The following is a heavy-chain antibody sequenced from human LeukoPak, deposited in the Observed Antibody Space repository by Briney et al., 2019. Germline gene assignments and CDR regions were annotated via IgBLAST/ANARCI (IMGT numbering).Heavy chain of an antibody. Sequence: GGSLRLSCVASGFSFSSYAMSWVRQAPGKGLEWVSVIYSGGSTYYADSVKGRFTISRDNSKNTLYLQMNSLRAEDTAVYYCARSSGSYYPTFDYWGQGTLVTVSS. CDR1: GFSFSSYA. D-gene: IGHD3-10*01. CDR3: ARSSGSYYPTFDY. J-gene: IGHJ4*02. V-gene: IGHV3-53*01. CDR2: IYSGGST.